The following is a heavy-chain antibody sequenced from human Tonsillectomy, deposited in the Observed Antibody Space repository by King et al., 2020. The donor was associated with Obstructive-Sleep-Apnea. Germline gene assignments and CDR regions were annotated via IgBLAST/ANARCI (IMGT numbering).Heavy chain of an antibody. CDR2: INPSSGGT. J-gene: IGHJ4*02. Sequence: MQLVQSGAEVKKPGASVKVSCKASGYTFTGYYMHWVRQAPGQGLEWMGWINPSSGGTNYAQKFQGRVTMTRDTSISTVYMELSRLRSDDTAVYYCARDGSGSYGYWGQGTLVTVSS. CDR1: GYTFTGYY. CDR3: ARDGSGSYGY. V-gene: IGHV1-2*02. D-gene: IGHD3-16*01.